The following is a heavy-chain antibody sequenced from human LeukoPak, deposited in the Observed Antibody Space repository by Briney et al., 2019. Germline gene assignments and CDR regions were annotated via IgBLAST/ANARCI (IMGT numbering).Heavy chain of an antibody. D-gene: IGHD2-8*01. CDR3: AKDRPHPSVEPTNFDY. CDR1: GFTFSNYA. Sequence: QPGGSLRLSCAASGFTFSNYAMSWVRQAPGKGLEWVSAISGSGGSTYYTDAVKGRFTVSRDNSKNTLYLQMNSLRAEDTAVYYCAKDRPHPSVEPTNFDYWGQGTLVTVSS. V-gene: IGHV3-23*01. CDR2: ISGSGGST. J-gene: IGHJ4*02.